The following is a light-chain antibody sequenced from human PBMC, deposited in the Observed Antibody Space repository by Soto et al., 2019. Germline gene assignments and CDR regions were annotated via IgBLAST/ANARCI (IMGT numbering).Light chain of an antibody. CDR1: QSVSSTY. CDR2: DAS. Sequence: IVLTQSPGTLSLSPGERATLSCRASQSVSSTYLAWYQQKPGQAPRLLIYDASSRATGIPDRFSGSGSGIDFTLTISGLEPEDFAVYYCQQYGSSPPHTFGQGTKLEIK. V-gene: IGKV3-20*01. J-gene: IGKJ2*01. CDR3: QQYGSSPPHT.